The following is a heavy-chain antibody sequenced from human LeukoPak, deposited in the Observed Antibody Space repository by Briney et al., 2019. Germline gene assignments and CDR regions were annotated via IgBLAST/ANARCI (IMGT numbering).Heavy chain of an antibody. CDR3: TIYDSSGTEGY. CDR2: IRSKAYGGTT. V-gene: IGHV3-49*04. Sequence: GGSLRLSCTASGFIFGDYAMSWVRQAPGKGLEWVGFIRSKAYGGTTDYAASVKGRFTISRDDSKGIAYLQMNSLKTEDIAVYYCTIYDSSGTEGYWGQGTLVTVSS. CDR1: GFIFGDYA. D-gene: IGHD3-22*01. J-gene: IGHJ4*02.